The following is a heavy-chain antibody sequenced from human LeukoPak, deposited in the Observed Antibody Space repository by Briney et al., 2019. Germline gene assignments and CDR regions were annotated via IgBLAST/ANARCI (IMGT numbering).Heavy chain of an antibody. CDR3: ATAGGGSYAGGLFNCYYGMDV. D-gene: IGHD1-26*01. CDR1: GYTLTELS. V-gene: IGHV1-24*01. CDR2: FDPEDGET. Sequence: ASVKVSCKVSGYTLTELSMHWVRQALGKGLEWMGGFDPEDGETIYAQKFQGRVTMTEDTSTDTAYMELSSLRSEDTAVYYCATAGGGSYAGGLFNCYYGMDVWGQGTTVTVSS. J-gene: IGHJ6*02.